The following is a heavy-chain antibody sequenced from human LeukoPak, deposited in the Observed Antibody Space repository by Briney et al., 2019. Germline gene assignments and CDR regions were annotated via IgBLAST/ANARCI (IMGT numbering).Heavy chain of an antibody. Sequence: GGSLRLSCAASGFTFSSYAMSWVRQAPGKGLEWVSAISGSGGSTYYADSVKGRFTISRDNSKNTLYLQMNSLRAKDTAVYYCAKPEGCSSTSCPNWFDPWGQGTLVTVSS. CDR3: AKPEGCSSTSCPNWFDP. CDR1: GFTFSSYA. CDR2: ISGSGGST. J-gene: IGHJ5*02. D-gene: IGHD2-2*01. V-gene: IGHV3-23*01.